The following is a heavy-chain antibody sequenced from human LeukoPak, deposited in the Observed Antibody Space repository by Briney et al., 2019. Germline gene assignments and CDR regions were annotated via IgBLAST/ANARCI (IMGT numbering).Heavy chain of an antibody. CDR2: IYYSGST. J-gene: IGHJ4*02. D-gene: IGHD6-6*01. V-gene: IGHV4-31*03. CDR1: GGSISIGGYY. Sequence: PSETLSLTCTLSGGSISIGGYYWSWIRQHPGKGLEWIGFIYYSGSTYYNPSLKSRVTISVDTSKNQFSLKLSSVTAADTAVYYCARDRAARGFFDYWGQGTLVTVSS. CDR3: ARDRAARGFFDY.